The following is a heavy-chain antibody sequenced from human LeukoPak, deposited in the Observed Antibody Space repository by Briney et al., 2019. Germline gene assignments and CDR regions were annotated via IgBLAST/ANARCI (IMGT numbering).Heavy chain of an antibody. Sequence: GGSLRLSCAASGFTFEDYGMSWVRQAPGKGLEWVSAISESGSSTYYADSVKGRFTISRDDSKNTLYLQMNSLRAEDTAVYYCATPVAATFVDFDYWGQGTLVTVSS. V-gene: IGHV3-23*01. CDR2: ISESGSST. J-gene: IGHJ4*02. D-gene: IGHD2-15*01. CDR1: GFTFEDYG. CDR3: ATPVAATFVDFDY.